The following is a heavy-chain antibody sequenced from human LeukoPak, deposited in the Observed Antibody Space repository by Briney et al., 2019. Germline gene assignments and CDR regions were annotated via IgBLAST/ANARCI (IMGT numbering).Heavy chain of an antibody. CDR3: ARGYDILTGLGYIDY. CDR1: GFTFSSYS. V-gene: IGHV3-21*01. CDR2: ISSSSYI. Sequence: GGSLRLSCAASGFTFSSYSMNWVRQAPGKGLEWVSSISSSSYIYYADSVKGRFTISRDNAKNSLYLQMNSLRAEDTAVYYCARGYDILTGLGYIDYWGQGTLVTVSS. J-gene: IGHJ4*02. D-gene: IGHD3-9*01.